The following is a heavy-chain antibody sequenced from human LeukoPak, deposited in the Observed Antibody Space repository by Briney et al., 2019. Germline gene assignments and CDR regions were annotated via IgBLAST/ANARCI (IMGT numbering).Heavy chain of an antibody. V-gene: IGHV4-4*02. D-gene: IGHD4-11*01. CDR1: GFPFSSYW. Sequence: GSLRLSCVASGFPFSSYWMTWVRQAPGKGLEWIGEIYHSGSTNYNPSLKSRVTISVDKSKNQFSLKLSSVTAADTAVYYCARTPDDYSNYIDWGQGTLVTVSS. J-gene: IGHJ4*02. CDR2: IYHSGST. CDR3: ARTPDDYSNYID.